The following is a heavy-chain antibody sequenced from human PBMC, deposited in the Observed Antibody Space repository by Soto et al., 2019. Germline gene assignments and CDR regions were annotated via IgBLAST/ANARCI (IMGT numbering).Heavy chain of an antibody. CDR3: GRDRYGENPPRFFDY. Sequence: VQMVQSGGEVRKPGASVKVSCKTSGYTFTNYGVSWVRQAPGQGLEWLGWISHFDGDTKFAQRVEGRATLTTEKATTAFWELRNLRPDDTAVYFCGRDRYGENPPRFFDYWGQGTLVTVSS. CDR2: ISHFDGDT. V-gene: IGHV1-18*01. CDR1: GYTFTNYG. D-gene: IGHD4-17*01. J-gene: IGHJ4*02.